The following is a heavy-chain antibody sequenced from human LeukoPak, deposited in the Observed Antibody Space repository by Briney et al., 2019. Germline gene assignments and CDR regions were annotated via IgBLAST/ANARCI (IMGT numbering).Heavy chain of an antibody. Sequence: PGGSLRLSXAASGFTFSSYWMSWVRQAPGKGLERVANIKQDGSEKYYVDSVKGRFTISRDNAKNSLYLQMNSLRAEDTTVYYCARASGGITIFGVVSYWGQGTLVTVSS. CDR2: IKQDGSEK. V-gene: IGHV3-7*01. J-gene: IGHJ4*02. CDR3: ARASGGITIFGVVSY. CDR1: GFTFSSYW. D-gene: IGHD3-3*01.